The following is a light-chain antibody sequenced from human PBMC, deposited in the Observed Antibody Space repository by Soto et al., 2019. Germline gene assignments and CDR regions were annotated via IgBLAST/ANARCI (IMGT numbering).Light chain of an antibody. CDR1: SSDVGSYNL. CDR2: EVS. J-gene: IGLJ1*01. CDR3: CSYAGSSTFPYV. V-gene: IGLV2-23*02. Sequence: QSALTQPASVSGSPGQSITISCTGTSSDVGSYNLVSWYQQHPGKAPKLMIYEVSKRPSGVSNRFSGSKFGNTASLTISGLQAEDEADYYCCSYAGSSTFPYVFGTGTKVTVL.